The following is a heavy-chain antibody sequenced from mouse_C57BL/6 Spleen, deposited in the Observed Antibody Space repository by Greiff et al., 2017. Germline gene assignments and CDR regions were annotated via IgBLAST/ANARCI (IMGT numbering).Heavy chain of an antibody. CDR2: INPYNGGT. V-gene: IGHV1-19*01. J-gene: IGHJ2*01. Sequence: VQLQQSGPVLVKPGASVKMSCKASGYTFTDYYMNWVKQSHGKSLEWIGVINPYNGGTSYNQKFKGKATLTVDKSSSTAYMELNSLTSEDSAVYYCLITTVVNYFDYWGQGTTLTVSS. D-gene: IGHD1-1*01. CDR1: GYTFTDYY. CDR3: LITTVVNYFDY.